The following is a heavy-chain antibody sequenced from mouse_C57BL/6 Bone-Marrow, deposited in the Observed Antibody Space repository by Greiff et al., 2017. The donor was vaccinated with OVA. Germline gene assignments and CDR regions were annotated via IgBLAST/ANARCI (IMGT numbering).Heavy chain of an antibody. CDR2: IDPSDSYT. Sequence: QVQLQQSGAELVMPGASVKLSCKASGYTFTSYWMHWVKQRPGQGLEWIGEIDPSDSYTNYSQKFKGKSTLTVDKSSSTAYMQLSSLTSEDSAVYYCAREGSSGYVAYYWGQGTTLTVSS. D-gene: IGHD3-2*02. CDR1: GYTFTSYW. J-gene: IGHJ2*01. V-gene: IGHV1-69*01. CDR3: AREGSSGYVAYY.